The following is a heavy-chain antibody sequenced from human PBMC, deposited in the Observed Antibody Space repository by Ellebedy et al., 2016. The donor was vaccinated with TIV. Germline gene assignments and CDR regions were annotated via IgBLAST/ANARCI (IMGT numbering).Heavy chain of an antibody. CDR3: ARDQGYRSLPDDF. J-gene: IGHJ4*02. D-gene: IGHD5-24*01. CDR1: GYTFSSYG. Sequence: ASVKVSCKATGYTFSSYGFSWVRQAPGRGLEWMGWISAYNGNTDYAQKFQGRLIMTTDTSTTTAYMELRSLRSDDTAVYYCARDQGYRSLPDDFWGQGTLVTVSS. CDR2: ISAYNGNT. V-gene: IGHV1-18*01.